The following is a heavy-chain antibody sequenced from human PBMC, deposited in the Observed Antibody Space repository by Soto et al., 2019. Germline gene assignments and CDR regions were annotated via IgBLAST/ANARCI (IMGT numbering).Heavy chain of an antibody. J-gene: IGHJ4*02. D-gene: IGHD4-17*01. Sequence: QVQLVQSGAEVKKPGASVKVSCKASGYTFTSYDINWVRQATGQGLEWMGWMNPNSGNTGYAQKFQGRVTMTRNTASSTADRELSRLRCQDTAAYYCARSLYGDNVDCWGQGKLVTVSS. CDR1: GYTFTSYD. CDR3: ARSLYGDNVDC. V-gene: IGHV1-8*01. CDR2: MNPNSGNT.